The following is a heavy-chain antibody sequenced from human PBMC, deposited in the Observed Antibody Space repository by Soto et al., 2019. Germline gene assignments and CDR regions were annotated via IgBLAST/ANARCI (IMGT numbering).Heavy chain of an antibody. V-gene: IGHV5-51*01. CDR2: IYPGDSDT. CDR1: GYSFISSW. CDR3: ARMMAACGTAFDY. Sequence: GESLKISCQASGYSFISSWIGWVRQMPGKGLEWMGIIYPGDSDTRYSPSFQGQVTISADKSTSTAYLQWSSLKASDTATYYCARMMAACGTAFDYGGEGGLVAVSS. J-gene: IGHJ4*02. D-gene: IGHD1-26*01.